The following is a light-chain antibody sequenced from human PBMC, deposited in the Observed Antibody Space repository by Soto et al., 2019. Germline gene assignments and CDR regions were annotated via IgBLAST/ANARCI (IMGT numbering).Light chain of an antibody. CDR3: QQHGSSPLT. CDR1: QNVTGSN. Sequence: EIVWPQSPGPLSFSPGEGATLSCRPVQNVTGSNLAWYQQKPGQAPRLLIYGANNRATGISDRFSGSGSGTDFTLTISRLESDDFAVYYCQQHGSSPLTFGGGTTVEIK. J-gene: IGKJ4*01. V-gene: IGKV3-20*01. CDR2: GAN.